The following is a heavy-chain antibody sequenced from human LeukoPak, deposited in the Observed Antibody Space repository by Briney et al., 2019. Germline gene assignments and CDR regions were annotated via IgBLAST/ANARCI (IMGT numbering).Heavy chain of an antibody. CDR1: GGSISSYY. CDR3: ARSGYSYGADAFDI. CDR2: IYYSVST. D-gene: IGHD5-18*01. V-gene: IGHV4-59*01. J-gene: IGHJ3*02. Sequence: SETLSLTCNVSGGSISSYYWSWIRQPPGQGLECIYYSVSTNYKPSLKSRVTISLDTSKTQFSLKLSSVTAADTAVYYCARSGYSYGADAFDIWGQGTMVTVSS.